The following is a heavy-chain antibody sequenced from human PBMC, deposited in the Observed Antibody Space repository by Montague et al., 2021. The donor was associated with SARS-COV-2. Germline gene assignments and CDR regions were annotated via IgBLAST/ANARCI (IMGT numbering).Heavy chain of an antibody. CDR3: ARRLYSFGSGTYRD. J-gene: IGHJ4*02. Sequence: SETLSLTCTVSGGSFIGYYWGWIRQPPGKGLEWIGEINHNGNTEYNPSLKSRLTISLDTSRTHISLQVTSMTAADPAVYFCARRLYSFGSGTYRDWGQGNLVTVSS. CDR1: GGSFIGYY. V-gene: IGHV4-34*01. CDR2: INHNGNT. D-gene: IGHD3-10*01.